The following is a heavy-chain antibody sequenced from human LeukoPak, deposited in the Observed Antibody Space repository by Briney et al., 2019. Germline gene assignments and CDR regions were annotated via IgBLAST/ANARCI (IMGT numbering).Heavy chain of an antibody. CDR3: ASLII. CDR1: GFTFSTNP. J-gene: IGHJ4*02. V-gene: IGHV3-21*01. CDR2: ISSSSSYI. Sequence: GGSLRLSCAASGFTFSTNPMSWVRQAPGKGLEWVSSISSSSSYIYYADSVKGRFTISRDNAKNSLYLQMNSLRAEDTAVYYCASLIIWGQGTLVTVSS.